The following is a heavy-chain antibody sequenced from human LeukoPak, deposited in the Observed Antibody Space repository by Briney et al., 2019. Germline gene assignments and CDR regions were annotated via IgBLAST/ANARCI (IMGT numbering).Heavy chain of an antibody. CDR3: ARTPKSDSDYMDV. J-gene: IGHJ6*03. CDR2: IYPDDSDT. V-gene: IGHV5-51*01. Sequence: GESLKISCKGSGYSFTSYWIGWVRQMPGKGLEWMGIIYPDDSDTRYSPSFQGQVTISADKSISTAYLQWSSLKASDTAMYYCARTPKSDSDYMDVWGKGTTVTVSS. CDR1: GYSFTSYW.